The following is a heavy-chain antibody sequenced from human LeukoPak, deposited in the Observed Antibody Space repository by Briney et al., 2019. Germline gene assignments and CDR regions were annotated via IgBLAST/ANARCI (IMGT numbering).Heavy chain of an antibody. J-gene: IGHJ4*02. D-gene: IGHD3-22*01. CDR2: IYYSGST. Sequence: SETLSLTCTVSGGSISSSSYYWGWIRQPPGKGLEWIGSIYYSGSTYYNPSLKSRVTISVDTSRNQFSLKLSSVTAADTAVYYCARSGAYYYDSSGQLATDYWGQGTLVTVSS. CDR1: GGSISSSSYY. V-gene: IGHV4-39*07. CDR3: ARSGAYYYDSSGQLATDY.